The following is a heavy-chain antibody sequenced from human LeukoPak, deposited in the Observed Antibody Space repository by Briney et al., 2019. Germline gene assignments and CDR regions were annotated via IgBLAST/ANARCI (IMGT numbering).Heavy chain of an antibody. D-gene: IGHD5-18*01. Sequence: PGGSLRLSCAASGFTFSSYAMYWVRQAPGKGLEWVAVISYDGSDKFYADSVKGRFTISRDNSKNTLDLQMSSLRAEDTAVYYCARSGYTYGPGGFDLWGQGTLVIVSS. CDR2: ISYDGSDK. V-gene: IGHV3-30*04. CDR1: GFTFSSYA. J-gene: IGHJ4*02. CDR3: ARSGYTYGPGGFDL.